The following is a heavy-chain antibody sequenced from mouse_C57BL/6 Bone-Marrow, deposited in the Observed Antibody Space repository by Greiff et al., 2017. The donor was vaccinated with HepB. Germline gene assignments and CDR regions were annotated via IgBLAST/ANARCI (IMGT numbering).Heavy chain of an antibody. J-gene: IGHJ4*01. CDR3: ARRDYYGKDYYAMDY. V-gene: IGHV5-4*01. Sequence: EVQRVESGGGLVKPGGSLKLSCAASGFTFSSYAMSWVRQTPEKRLEWVATISDGGSYTYYPDNVKGRFTISRDNAKNNLYLQMSHLKSEDTAMYYCARRDYYGKDYYAMDYWGQGTSVTVSS. D-gene: IGHD1-1*01. CDR2: ISDGGSYT. CDR1: GFTFSSYA.